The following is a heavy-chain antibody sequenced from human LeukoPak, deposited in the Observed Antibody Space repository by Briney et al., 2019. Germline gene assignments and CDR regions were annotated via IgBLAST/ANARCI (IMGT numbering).Heavy chain of an antibody. D-gene: IGHD2-2*01. CDR2: ISGSGGST. CDR3: AKDAFSSTSFPVWFDP. CDR1: GFTFSSYA. V-gene: IGHV3-23*01. Sequence: PGGSLRLSCAASGFTFSSYAMSWVRQVPGKGLEWVSAISGSGGSTYYADSVKGRFTISRDNSKNTLYLQMNSLRAEDTAVYYCAKDAFSSTSFPVWFDPWGQGTLVTVSS. J-gene: IGHJ5*02.